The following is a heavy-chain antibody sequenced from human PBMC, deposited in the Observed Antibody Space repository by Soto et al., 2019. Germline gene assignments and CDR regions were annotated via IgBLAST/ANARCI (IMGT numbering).Heavy chain of an antibody. Sequence: QVQLVQSGAEVKKAGSSLKVSCKPSGGTLSTNAISWVRQAPGQGLEWMGAIIPMFGSPKYAQKFQGRVTITADNPTSTIYMEMISLTSADTAVYYCARGGFVAGLYNALDAWGQGTTVAVSS. CDR3: ARGGFVAGLYNALDA. CDR2: IIPMFGSP. CDR1: GGTLSTNA. J-gene: IGHJ6*02. V-gene: IGHV1-69*06. D-gene: IGHD6-19*01.